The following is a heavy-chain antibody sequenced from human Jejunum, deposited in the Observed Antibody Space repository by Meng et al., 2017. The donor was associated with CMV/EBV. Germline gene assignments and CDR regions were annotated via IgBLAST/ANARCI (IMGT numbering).Heavy chain of an antibody. D-gene: IGHD6-6*01. CDR1: GFIFSNYE. CDR2: ISNRASAI. J-gene: IGHJ4*02. Sequence: SGFIFSNYEMNWVRQAPGKGLEWISFISNRASAIQYADSVKGRFTISRDNSKNTLYLQMNSLRAEDTAVYYCARGTIAAELFDYWGQGTLVTVS. CDR3: ARGTIAAELFDY. V-gene: IGHV3-48*03.